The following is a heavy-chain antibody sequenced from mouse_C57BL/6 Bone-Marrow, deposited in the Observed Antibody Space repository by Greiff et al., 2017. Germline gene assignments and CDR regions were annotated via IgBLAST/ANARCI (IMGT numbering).Heavy chain of an antibody. CDR2: IRSKSNNYAT. V-gene: IGHV10-1*01. CDR1: GFSFNTYA. D-gene: IGHD2-4*01. J-gene: IGHJ3*01. CDR3: VRHDDYEVAY. Sequence: EVKLVESGGGLVQPKGSLKLSCAASGFSFNTYAMNWVRQAPGKGLEWVARIRSKSNNYATYYADSVKDRFTISRDDSESMLYLQMNNLKTEDTAMDYCVRHDDYEVAYWGKGTLVTVSA.